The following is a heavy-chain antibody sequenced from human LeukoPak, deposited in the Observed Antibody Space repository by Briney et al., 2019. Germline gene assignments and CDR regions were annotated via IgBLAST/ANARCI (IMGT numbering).Heavy chain of an antibody. D-gene: IGHD6-13*01. CDR2: IYYSGST. CDR1: GGSISSSSYY. CDR3: ARHFPEAQAAAGTWVFDY. Sequence: PSETLSLTCTVSGGSISSSSYYWAWIHQPPGKGLEWLVSIYYSGSTYYNPSLKSRVTISVDTSKNQFSLKLSSVTAADTAVYYCARHFPEAQAAAGTWVFDYWGQGTLVTVSS. V-gene: IGHV4-39*01. J-gene: IGHJ4*02.